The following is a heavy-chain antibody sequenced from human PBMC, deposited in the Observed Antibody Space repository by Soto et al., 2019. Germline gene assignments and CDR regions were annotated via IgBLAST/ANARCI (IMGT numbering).Heavy chain of an antibody. CDR1: GYTFTSYG. CDR2: ISAYNGNT. CDR3: ARAYYFGSGTSYTLYY. V-gene: IGHV1-18*04. J-gene: IGHJ4*02. D-gene: IGHD3-10*01. Sequence: GASVKVSCKASGYTFTSYGISWVRQAPGQGLEWMGWISAYNGNTNYAQKLQGRVTMTTDTSTSTAYMELNSLRPDDTALYFCARAYYFGSGTSYTLYYWGQGTQVTVSS.